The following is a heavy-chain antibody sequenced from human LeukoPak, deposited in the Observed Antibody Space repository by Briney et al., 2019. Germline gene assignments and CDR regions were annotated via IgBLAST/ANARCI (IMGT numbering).Heavy chain of an antibody. Sequence: GRSLRLSCAASGFTFSSYEMNWVRQAPGKGLEWVSYISSSGSTIYYADSVKGRFTISRDNAKNSLYLQMNSLRAEDTAVYYCARAGGKIQLWLTVGYYFDYWGQGTLVTVSS. J-gene: IGHJ4*02. CDR2: ISSSGSTI. CDR3: ARAGGKIQLWLTVGYYFDY. D-gene: IGHD5-18*01. CDR1: GFTFSSYE. V-gene: IGHV3-48*03.